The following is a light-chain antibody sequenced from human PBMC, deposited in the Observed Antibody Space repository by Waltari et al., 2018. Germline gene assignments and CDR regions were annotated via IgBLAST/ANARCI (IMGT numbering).Light chain of an antibody. CDR3: QQFGTSPPT. J-gene: IGKJ3*01. CDR2: RAS. CDR1: QSVGGD. V-gene: IGKV3-20*01. Sequence: EVVMTQSPATLSVSPGESATLSCGASQSVGGDLAWYQQKPGQAPRLLIHRASSRATGIPDRFSGSGSGADFSLTISWLEPEDFAVYYCQQFGTSPPTFGPGTRVDVK.